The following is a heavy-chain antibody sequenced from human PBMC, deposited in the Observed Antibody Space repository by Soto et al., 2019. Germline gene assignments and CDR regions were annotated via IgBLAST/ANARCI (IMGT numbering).Heavy chain of an antibody. J-gene: IGHJ3*01. CDR3: AREEGYCGGGSCFRSAFDL. Sequence: EVQLVESGGRLVKPGGSLRLSCAASGFDLSRYSIGWVRQAPGKGLEWVSFIFNYDDSQYYAVSVKGRFAISRDNAKNSVYLQMNSLRAEDTAVYYCAREEGYCGGGSCFRSAFDLWGQGTVVTVSS. D-gene: IGHD2-15*01. CDR2: IFNYDDSQ. V-gene: IGHV3-21*01. CDR1: GFDLSRYS.